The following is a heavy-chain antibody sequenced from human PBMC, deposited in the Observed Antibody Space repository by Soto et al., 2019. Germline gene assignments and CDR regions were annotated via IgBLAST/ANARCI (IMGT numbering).Heavy chain of an antibody. CDR3: AREYSSLAQYLYFDV. CDR1: GGTFSSYA. Sequence: QVQLVQSGAEVKKPGSSVKVSCKVSGGTFSSYAIGWVRQAPGQGLEWMGGIIPITGTVNYAQKFQGRVTITADESTAAVYVELSSLSSEATAVYFCAREYSSLAQYLYFDVWGRGTLVTVSS. D-gene: IGHD6-19*01. CDR2: IIPITGTV. J-gene: IGHJ2*01. V-gene: IGHV1-69*01.